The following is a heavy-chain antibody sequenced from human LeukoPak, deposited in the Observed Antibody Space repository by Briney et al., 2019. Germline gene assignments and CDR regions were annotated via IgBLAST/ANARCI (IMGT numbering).Heavy chain of an antibody. J-gene: IGHJ6*03. Sequence: SETLSLTCTVSGGSISDYYWGWIRQPPGKGLEWIGYIYSTGNTNYNPSLKSRVTMSVDTSKKQFSLQLTSVTAADTAIYYCARGSSERGYYNYYYMDVWGKGTTVTISS. CDR2: IYSTGNT. CDR1: GGSISDYY. D-gene: IGHD1-1*01. V-gene: IGHV4-59*01. CDR3: ARGSSERGYYNYYYMDV.